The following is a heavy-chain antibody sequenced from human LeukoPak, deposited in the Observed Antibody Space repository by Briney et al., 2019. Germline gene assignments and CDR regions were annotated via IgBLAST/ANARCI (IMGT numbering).Heavy chain of an antibody. CDR3: ARDSWSGYIDSFDI. Sequence: GGSLRLSCAASGFTFSGHSMNWVRQAPGKGLEWVSYISGSGSTIYYADSVKGRFTISRDNAKSSLYLQMNSLRAEDTAVYYCARDSWSGYIDSFDIWGQGTMVTVSS. D-gene: IGHD3-3*01. V-gene: IGHV3-48*01. J-gene: IGHJ3*02. CDR2: ISGSGSTI. CDR1: GFTFSGHS.